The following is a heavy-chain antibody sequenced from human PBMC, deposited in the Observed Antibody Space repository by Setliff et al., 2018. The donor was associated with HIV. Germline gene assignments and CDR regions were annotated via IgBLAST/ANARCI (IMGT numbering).Heavy chain of an antibody. CDR2: IIPIFGTA. D-gene: IGHD6-19*01. V-gene: IGHV1-69*13. J-gene: IGHJ6*03. CDR3: ARSPGYSSGWTPGYYYYMDV. Sequence: SVKVSCKASGGTFSSYAISWVRQAPGQGLEWMGGIIPIFGTANYAQKFQGRVTITADESTSTAYMELSSLRSEDTAVYYCARSPGYSSGWTPGYYYYMDVWGKGSTVTVSS. CDR1: GGTFSSYA.